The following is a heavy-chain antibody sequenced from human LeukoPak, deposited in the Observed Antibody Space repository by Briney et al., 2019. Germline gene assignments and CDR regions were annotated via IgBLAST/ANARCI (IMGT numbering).Heavy chain of an antibody. CDR1: GGTFSYA. Sequence: ALVKVSCKASGGTFSYAISWVRQAPGQGLEWMGGIIPIFGTATYAQTFQGRVTITADESTSTAYMELSSLRSEDTAVYYCARGSPGVAARQISIYYMDVWGKGTTVTVSS. CDR2: IIPIFGTA. V-gene: IGHV1-69*13. D-gene: IGHD6-6*01. J-gene: IGHJ6*03. CDR3: ARGSPGVAARQISIYYMDV.